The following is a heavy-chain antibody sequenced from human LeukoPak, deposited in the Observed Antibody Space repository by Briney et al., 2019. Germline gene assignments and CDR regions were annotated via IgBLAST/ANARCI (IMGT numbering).Heavy chain of an antibody. CDR1: GGTFSSYA. D-gene: IGHD2-15*01. J-gene: IGHJ4*02. CDR3: ARDLPLYGGFDY. Sequence: ASVKVSCKASGGTFSSYAISWVRQAPGQGLEWVGRIIPILGIANYAQKFQGRVTITADKSTSTAYMELSSLRSEDTAVYYCARDLPLYGGFDYWGQGTLVTVSS. CDR2: IIPILGIA. V-gene: IGHV1-69*04.